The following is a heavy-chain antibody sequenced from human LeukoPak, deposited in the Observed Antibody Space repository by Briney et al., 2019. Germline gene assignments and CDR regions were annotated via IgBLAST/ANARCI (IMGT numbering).Heavy chain of an antibody. CDR2: IYYSGST. Sequence: SETLSLTCTVSGGSISSYYWSWIRQPPGKGLEWIGYIYYSGSTDYNPSLKSRVPISLDTSKNQFSLRLSSVTAADTAVYYCARETRLHSGSYSNDAFDIWGQGTMVTVSS. CDR3: ARETRLHSGSYSNDAFDI. D-gene: IGHD1-26*01. CDR1: GGSISSYY. V-gene: IGHV4-59*01. J-gene: IGHJ3*02.